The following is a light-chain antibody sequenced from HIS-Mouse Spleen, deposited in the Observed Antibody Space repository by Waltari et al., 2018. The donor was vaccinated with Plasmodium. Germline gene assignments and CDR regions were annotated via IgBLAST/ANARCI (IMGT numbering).Light chain of an antibody. J-gene: IGLJ2*01. CDR3: CSYAGSSTFVV. CDR1: SSDVGSYHL. Sequence: QSALTQPASVSGSPGQSITISCTGTSSDVGSYHLVSWYQQHPGKAPKLMIYEGSKRPSGVSKRFSGSKSGNTASLTISGLQAEDEADYYCCSYAGSSTFVVFGGGTKLTVL. CDR2: EGS. V-gene: IGLV2-23*03.